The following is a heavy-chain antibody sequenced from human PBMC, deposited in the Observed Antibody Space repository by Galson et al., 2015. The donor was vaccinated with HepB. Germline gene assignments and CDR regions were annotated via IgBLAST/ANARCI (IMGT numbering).Heavy chain of an antibody. V-gene: IGHV3-23*01. CDR2: IGTSGSPT. Sequence: SLRLSCAASGFSFSSSAMDWARQAPGRGLEWVSAIGTSGSPTYYADSVKGRFTISRDNSKNTLYLQMSSLRAEDSAVYYCAKSSRNYYDLPLDYWGQGTLATVSS. J-gene: IGHJ4*02. D-gene: IGHD3-22*01. CDR1: GFSFSSSA. CDR3: AKSSRNYYDLPLDY.